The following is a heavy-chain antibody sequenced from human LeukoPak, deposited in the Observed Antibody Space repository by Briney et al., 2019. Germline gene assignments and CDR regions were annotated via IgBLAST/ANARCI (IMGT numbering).Heavy chain of an antibody. CDR3: ARARGYSGYVGYYYYYGMDV. D-gene: IGHD5-12*01. CDR2: ISYDGSNK. V-gene: IGHV3-30-3*01. CDR1: GFTFSSYA. Sequence: GGSLRLSCAASGFTFSSYAMHWVRQAPGKGLEWVAVISYDGSNKYYADSVKGRFTISRDNAKNSLYLQMNSLRAEDTAVYYCARARGYSGYVGYYYYYGMDVWGQGTTVTVSS. J-gene: IGHJ6*02.